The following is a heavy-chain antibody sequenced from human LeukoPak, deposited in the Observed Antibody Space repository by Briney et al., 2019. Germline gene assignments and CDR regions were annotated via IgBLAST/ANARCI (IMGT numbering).Heavy chain of an antibody. D-gene: IGHD1-1*01. V-gene: IGHV4-39*07. Sequence: SETLSLTCTVSGGSISSSSYYWGWIRQPPGKGLEWIGSIYYSGSTYYNPSLKSRVTISVDTSKNQFSLKLSSVTAADTAVYYCASGKFQYYFDYWGQGTLVTVSS. CDR2: IYYSGST. CDR3: ASGKFQYYFDY. J-gene: IGHJ4*02. CDR1: GGSISSSSYY.